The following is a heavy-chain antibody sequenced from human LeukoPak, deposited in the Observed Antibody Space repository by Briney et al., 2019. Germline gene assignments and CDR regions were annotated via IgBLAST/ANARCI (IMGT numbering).Heavy chain of an antibody. V-gene: IGHV3-30*18. D-gene: IGHD5-18*01. Sequence: GGSLRLSCAASGFTFSSYGMHWVRQAPGKGLEWVAVISNDGSKKYYADSVKGRFTISRDNSKNTLSLQVSSLRTEDTAVYYCAKDRYSYAFEYSDSWGQGTLVTVSS. CDR1: GFTFSSYG. CDR2: ISNDGSKK. CDR3: AKDRYSYAFEYSDS. J-gene: IGHJ4*02.